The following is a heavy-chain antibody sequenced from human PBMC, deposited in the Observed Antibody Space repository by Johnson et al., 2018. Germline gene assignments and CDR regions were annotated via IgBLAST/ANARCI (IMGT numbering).Heavy chain of an antibody. Sequence: QVQLQQWGAGLLKPSETLSLTCAVYDGSFSDYFWGWIRQPPGKGLEWIGDISQSGRTNYNPSLKSRVTVSVDTSKNQFSLNLSSVTAADTSVYYCARSFYSNDATHYYYYMDVGGQGTTVTVSS. J-gene: IGHJ6*02. D-gene: IGHD4-11*01. CDR2: ISQSGRT. CDR1: DGSFSDYF. CDR3: ARSFYSNDATHYYYYMDV. V-gene: IGHV4-34*01.